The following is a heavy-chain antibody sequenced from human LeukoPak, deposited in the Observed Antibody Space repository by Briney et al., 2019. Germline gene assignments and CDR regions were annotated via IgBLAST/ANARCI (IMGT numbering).Heavy chain of an antibody. CDR2: INQGGSGK. J-gene: IGHJ5*01. Sequence: GGPLRPSCAASGFTFNTDWMTWVPKAPGKGLEWVASINQGGSGKYYPDSVKGRFTISRDNAKNSLYLQMNSLRAEDTAVYYCARVRPGDADSWGQGTLVSVSS. D-gene: IGHD3-16*01. CDR1: GFTFNTDW. CDR3: ARVRPGDADS. V-gene: IGHV3-7*04.